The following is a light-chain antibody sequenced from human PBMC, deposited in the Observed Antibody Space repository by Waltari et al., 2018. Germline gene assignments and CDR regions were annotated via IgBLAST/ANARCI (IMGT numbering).Light chain of an antibody. V-gene: IGKV1-13*02. J-gene: IGKJ3*01. CDR2: YTY. Sequence: QFPSSLSASVGDNVTITCRASQGLSGHLTWYQQKPREAPKLLIYYTYRLETGVPSRFRGSKSGALFTLTINNLQPEDFATYSCQQYDTYPFTFGPGTDLYI. CDR1: QGLSGH. CDR3: QQYDTYPFT.